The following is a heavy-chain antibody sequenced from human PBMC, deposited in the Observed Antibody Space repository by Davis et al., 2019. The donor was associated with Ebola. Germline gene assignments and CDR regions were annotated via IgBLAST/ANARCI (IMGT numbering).Heavy chain of an antibody. Sequence: GRSLKISCAASGFTFSNYAMSWVRQAPGKGLEWVSGISGSGATTYYADSVKGRFTISRDNSKNTLYLQMNSLRADDTALYYCAKGGARYFYHYYGMDVWGQGTTVTVSS. CDR3: AKGGARYFYHYYGMDV. J-gene: IGHJ6*02. D-gene: IGHD2/OR15-2a*01. CDR2: ISGSGATT. CDR1: GFTFSNYA. V-gene: IGHV3-23*01.